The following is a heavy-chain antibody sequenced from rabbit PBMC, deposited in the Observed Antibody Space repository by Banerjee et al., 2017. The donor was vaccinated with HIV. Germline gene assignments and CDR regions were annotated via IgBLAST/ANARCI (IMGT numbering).Heavy chain of an antibody. CDR1: GFDFSSYG. D-gene: IGHD6-1*01. J-gene: IGHJ2*01. CDR2: IVAGSSGST. V-gene: IGHV1S45*01. CDR3: ARGDDGDPSDGYVGHDGFDP. Sequence: QEQLVESGGGLVQPGGSLTLSCKGSGFDFSSYGVSWVRQAPGKGLEWIACIVAGSSGSTYYASWAKGRFTISKTSSTSVTLQITSLTAADSATYFCARGDDGDPSDGYVGHDGFDPRGQGTLVTVS.